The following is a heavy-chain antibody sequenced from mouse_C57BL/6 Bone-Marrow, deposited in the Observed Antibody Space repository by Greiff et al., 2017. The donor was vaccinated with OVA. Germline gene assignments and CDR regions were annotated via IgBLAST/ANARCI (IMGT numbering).Heavy chain of an antibody. CDR1: GYTFTGYW. Sequence: QVQLKQSGAELMKPGASVKLSCKATGYTFTGYWIEWVKQRPGHGLEWIGEILPGSGSTNYNEKFKGKATFTADTSSNTAYMQLSSLTTEESAIYYCARWGRGPSMDYWGQGTSVTVSS. CDR3: ARWGRGPSMDY. J-gene: IGHJ4*01. V-gene: IGHV1-9*01. CDR2: ILPGSGST.